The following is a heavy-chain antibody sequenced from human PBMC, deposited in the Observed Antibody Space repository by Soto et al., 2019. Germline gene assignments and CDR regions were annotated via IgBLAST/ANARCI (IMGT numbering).Heavy chain of an antibody. CDR2: IYYSGST. V-gene: IGHV4-59*01. D-gene: IGHD5-12*01. CDR1: GGSISSYY. J-gene: IGHJ4*02. CDR3: ARAYGGYADY. Sequence: PSETLSLTCTVSGGSISSYYWSWIRQPPGKGLEWIGYIYYSGSTNYNPSLKSRVTILVDTSKNQFSLKLSSVTAADTAVYYCARAYGGYADYWGQGALVTVSS.